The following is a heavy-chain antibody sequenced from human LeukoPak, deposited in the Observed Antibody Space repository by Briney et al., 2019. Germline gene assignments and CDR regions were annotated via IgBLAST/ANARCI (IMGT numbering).Heavy chain of an antibody. CDR2: MNPNSGNT. CDR3: AISPITIFGVVTSIPY. J-gene: IGHJ4*02. CDR1: GYTFTSYG. D-gene: IGHD3-3*01. V-gene: IGHV1-8*02. Sequence: ASVKVSCKASGYTFTSYGISWVRQAPGQGLEWMGWMNPNSGNTGYAQKFQGRVTMTRNTSISTAYMELSSLRSEDTAVYYCAISPITIFGVVTSIPYWGQGTLVTVSS.